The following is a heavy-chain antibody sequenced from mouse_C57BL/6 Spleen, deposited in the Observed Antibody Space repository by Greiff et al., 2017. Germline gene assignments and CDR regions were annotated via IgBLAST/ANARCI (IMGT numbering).Heavy chain of an antibody. CDR3: ARGDLLTYFDV. Sequence: VHLVESGAELVKPGASVKISCKASGYAFSSYWMNWVKQRPGKGLEWIGQIYPGDGDTNYNGKFKGKATLTADKSSSTAYMQLSSLTSEDSAVYFCARGDLLTYFDVWGTGTTVTVSS. V-gene: IGHV1-80*01. D-gene: IGHD2-1*01. CDR1: GYAFSSYW. J-gene: IGHJ1*03. CDR2: IYPGDGDT.